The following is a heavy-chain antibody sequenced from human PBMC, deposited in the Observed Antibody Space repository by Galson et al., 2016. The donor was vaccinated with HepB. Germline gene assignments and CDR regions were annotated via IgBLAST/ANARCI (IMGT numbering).Heavy chain of an antibody. CDR2: IYYSGST. V-gene: IGHV4-39*01. Sequence: WVRQAPGKGLEWIGSIYYSGSTYYNPSLKSRVTISVDTSKNQFSLKLSSVTAADTAVYYCARRFTRGTMDVWGQGTTVTVSS. CDR3: ARRFTRGTMDV. D-gene: IGHD1-1*01. J-gene: IGHJ6*02.